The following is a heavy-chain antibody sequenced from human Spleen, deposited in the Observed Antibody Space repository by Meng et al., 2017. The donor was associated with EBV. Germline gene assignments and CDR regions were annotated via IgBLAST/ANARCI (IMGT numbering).Heavy chain of an antibody. CDR2: INHSGST. CDR3: ARGLQQGLAPEEFDS. V-gene: IGHV4-34*01. D-gene: IGHD6-19*01. J-gene: IGHJ4*02. Sequence: GPLQQWGAGLLKPSETLSVTCAVYGGSFSGYYWSWIRQPPGKGLQWIGDINHSGSTNYNPSLKSRVTISVDTSKNQFSLKLSSVTAADTAVYYCARGLQQGLAPEEFDSWGQGTLVTVSS. CDR1: GGSFSGYY.